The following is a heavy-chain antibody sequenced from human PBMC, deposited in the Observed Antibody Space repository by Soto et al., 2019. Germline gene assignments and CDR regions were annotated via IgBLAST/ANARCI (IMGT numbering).Heavy chain of an antibody. D-gene: IGHD3-9*01. CDR3: ADLRYFD. V-gene: IGHV3-30-3*01. J-gene: IGHJ3*01. CDR1: GFIFSSYA. CDR2: ISQDGNKK. Sequence: QVQLVESGGGVVRPGRSLRLSCAAYGFIFSSYAMHWVRQAPGKGLEWVAGISQDGNKKYYADSEEGRVTISRDNSKNTLYLHMNRLRAEDTAVYYCADLRYFDWGQGTMVTVSP.